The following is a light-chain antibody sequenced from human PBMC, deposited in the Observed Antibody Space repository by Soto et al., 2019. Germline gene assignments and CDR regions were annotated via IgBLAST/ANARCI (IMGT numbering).Light chain of an antibody. CDR2: GAS. V-gene: IGKV3-20*01. CDR1: QSVSSSY. J-gene: IGKJ1*01. Sequence: EIVLTQSPGTLSLSPGERATLSCRASQSVSSSYLAWYQQKPGQAPRLLIYGASSRATGIPDSFSGSGSGTDFTLTISRLEPEDFAVYYCQQYGSSWWTFGQGTKVEIK. CDR3: QQYGSSWWT.